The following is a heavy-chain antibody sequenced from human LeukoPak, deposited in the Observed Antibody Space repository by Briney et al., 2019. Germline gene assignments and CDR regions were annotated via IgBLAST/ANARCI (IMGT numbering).Heavy chain of an antibody. CDR1: GFTFDDYA. D-gene: IGHD4-17*01. CDR3: AKDGSSYGDYQIDYGMDV. J-gene: IGHJ6*02. CDR2: VNWNSASI. V-gene: IGHV3-9*01. Sequence: GRSLRLSCAASGFTFDDYAMHWVRQAPGKGLEWVSGVNWNSASIGYADSVKGRFTISRDNAKNSLYLQMNSLGAEDTALYYCAKDGSSYGDYQIDYGMDVWGQGTTVTVSS.